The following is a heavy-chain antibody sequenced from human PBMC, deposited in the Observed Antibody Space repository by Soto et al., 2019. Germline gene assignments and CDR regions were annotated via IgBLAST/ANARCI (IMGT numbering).Heavy chain of an antibody. CDR3: ARDIGSYAYGEGY. Sequence: PSETLSLTCSVSRGSINSYWWRWIRQPPGKGLEWPGRVYSSETTCYSPSLTSRGTLSAETWNNQFSLKCSSVTAADPAVYYCARDIGSYAYGEGYCGQGIQVTACS. D-gene: IGHD3-10*01. V-gene: IGHV4-4*07. CDR1: RGSINSYW. J-gene: IGHJ4*02. CDR2: VYSSETT.